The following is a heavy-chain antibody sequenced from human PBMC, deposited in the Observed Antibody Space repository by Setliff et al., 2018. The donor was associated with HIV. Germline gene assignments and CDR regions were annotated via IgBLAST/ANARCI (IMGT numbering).Heavy chain of an antibody. CDR3: ARRIILAGAHNWFDS. V-gene: IGHV5-51*01. CDR2: FYPGDSDV. D-gene: IGHD2-8*02. CDR1: GYSFSNSW. J-gene: IGHJ5*01. Sequence: GESLKISCKGFGYSFSNSWLGWVRQMPGKGLEWMGIFYPGDSDVRYSPSFQGQVTFSADKSISTAYLQWSSLKPPDTAIYYCARRIILAGAHNWFDSWGQGTLVTVSS.